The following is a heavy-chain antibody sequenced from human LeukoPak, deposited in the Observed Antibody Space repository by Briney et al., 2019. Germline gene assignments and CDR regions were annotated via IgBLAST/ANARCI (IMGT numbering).Heavy chain of an antibody. CDR2: IGTAGDT. CDR3: ARALSGPTYFDY. J-gene: IGHJ4*02. Sequence: GGSLRLSCAASGFTFSSYDMHWVRQATGKGLEWVSAIGTAGDTYYPGSVKGRFTISRENAKNSLYLQMNSLRAEDTAVYYCARALSGPTYFDYWGQGTLVTVSS. V-gene: IGHV3-13*01. D-gene: IGHD2/OR15-2a*01. CDR1: GFTFSSYD.